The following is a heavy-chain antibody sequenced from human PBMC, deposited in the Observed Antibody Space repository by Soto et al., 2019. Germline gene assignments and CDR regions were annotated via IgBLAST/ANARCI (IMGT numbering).Heavy chain of an antibody. CDR2: MSHSGGT. V-gene: IGHV4-34*01. J-gene: IGHJ3*02. Sequence: QVQLQQWGAGLLKPSETLSLTCAVFGGSVNSGNYYWSWIRQPPGKGLEWIGEMSHSGGTHFNPSLRSRVTISVETSRNQFPLKMSSATAAATALHYCARVERGTATTVVDAFVIWGPGTMVTVSS. D-gene: IGHD1-1*01. CDR3: ARVERGTATTVVDAFVI. CDR1: GGSVNSGNYY.